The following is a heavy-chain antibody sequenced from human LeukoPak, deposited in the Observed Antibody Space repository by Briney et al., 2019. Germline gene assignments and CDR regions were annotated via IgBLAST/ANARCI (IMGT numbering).Heavy chain of an antibody. J-gene: IGHJ4*02. Sequence: PGGSLRLSCAASGFTFSSYEMNWVRQAPGKGLEWVGFIRSKAYGGTTEYAASVKGRFTISRDDSKSIAYLQMNSLKTEDTAVYYCTRDRDWDIVVVVAATYFDYWGQGTLVTVSS. CDR2: IRSKAYGGTT. CDR3: TRDRDWDIVVVVAATYFDY. D-gene: IGHD2-15*01. V-gene: IGHV3-49*04. CDR1: GFTFSSYE.